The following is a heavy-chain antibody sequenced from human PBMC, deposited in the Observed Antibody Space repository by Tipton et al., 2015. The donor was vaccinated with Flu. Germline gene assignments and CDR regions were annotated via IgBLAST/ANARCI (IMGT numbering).Heavy chain of an antibody. D-gene: IGHD3-16*01. Sequence: QLVQSGAEVKEPGASVKVSCTASGYSFTKYFVHWVRQAPGQGLEWMGIINPNIAGITYAPRFQGRVTMTRDTSTSTVYMELRSLKFEDTAVYYCARDLGDTGRLSRVGGADYWGQGTLVTVSS. V-gene: IGHV1-46*01. J-gene: IGHJ4*02. CDR2: INPNIAGI. CDR3: ARDLGDTGRLSRVGGADY. CDR1: GYSFTKYF.